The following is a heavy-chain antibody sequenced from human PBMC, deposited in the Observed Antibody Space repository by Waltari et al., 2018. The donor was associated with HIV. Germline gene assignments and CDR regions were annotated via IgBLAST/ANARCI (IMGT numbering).Heavy chain of an antibody. Sequence: QVRLVESGGGVVPPGGSLRLSRAAIGFPFRGYGTHWVRQAPGKGLEWVAFIRHDDSNRYYRDSVKGRFTISRDNSKNTVDLRMNNLKAEDTAVYYCGKDSNYFYDSTGYYCDFWGQGTLVTVSS. CDR3: GKDSNYFYDSTGYYCDF. D-gene: IGHD3-3*01. J-gene: IGHJ4*02. CDR2: IRHDDSNR. CDR1: GFPFRGYG. V-gene: IGHV3-30*02.